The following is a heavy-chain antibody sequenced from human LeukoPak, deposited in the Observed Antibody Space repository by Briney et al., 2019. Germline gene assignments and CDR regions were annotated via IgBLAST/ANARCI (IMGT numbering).Heavy chain of an antibody. CDR3: AREHTNYFDY. CDR2: IYHSGST. J-gene: IGHJ4*02. CDR1: GCSISSGYY. Sequence: SETLSLTCTVSGCSISSGYYWGWIRQPPGKGLEWIVSIYHSGSTYYNPSLKSRVTISVDTTKNQFSLKLSSVTAADTAVYYCAREHTNYFDYWGQGTLVTVSS. V-gene: IGHV4-38-2*02.